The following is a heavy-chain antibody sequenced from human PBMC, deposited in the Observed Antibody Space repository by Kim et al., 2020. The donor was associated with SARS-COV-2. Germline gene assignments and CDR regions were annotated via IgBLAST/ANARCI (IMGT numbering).Heavy chain of an antibody. V-gene: IGHV3-64*01. CDR1: GFTFSSYA. CDR3: ARSPYSSSWTSRGFDY. Sequence: GGSLRLSCAASGFTFSSYAMHWVRQAPGKGLEYVSAISSNGGSTYYANSVKGRFTISRDNSKNTLYLQMGSLRAEDMAVYYCARSPYSSSWTSRGFDYWGQGTLVTVSS. J-gene: IGHJ4*02. CDR2: ISSNGGST. D-gene: IGHD6-13*01.